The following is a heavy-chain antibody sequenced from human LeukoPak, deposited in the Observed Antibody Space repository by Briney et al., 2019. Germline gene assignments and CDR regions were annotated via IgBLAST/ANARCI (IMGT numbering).Heavy chain of an antibody. CDR3: ARDNRYSSGWYVDY. V-gene: IGHV4-59*12. J-gene: IGHJ4*02. CDR2: IYYSGST. Sequence: SETLSLTCTVSGGSISSYYWSWIRQPPGKGLEWIGYIYYSGSTNYNPSLKSRVTISVDTSKNQFSLKLSSVTAADTAVYYCARDNRYSSGWYVDYWGQGTLVTVSS. CDR1: GGSISSYY. D-gene: IGHD6-19*01.